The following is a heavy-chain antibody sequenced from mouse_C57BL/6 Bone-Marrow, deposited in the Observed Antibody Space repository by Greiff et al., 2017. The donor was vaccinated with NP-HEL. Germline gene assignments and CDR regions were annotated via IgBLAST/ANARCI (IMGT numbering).Heavy chain of an antibody. Sequence: VHVKQSGAELVRPGASVKLSCTASGFNIKDDYMHWVKQRPEQGLEWIGWIDPENGDTEYASKFQGKATMTADTSSNTAYLQLSSLTSRDTAVYYCTAVIIYYYGSSLDYFDYWGQGTTLTVSS. J-gene: IGHJ2*01. D-gene: IGHD1-1*01. CDR2: IDPENGDT. V-gene: IGHV14-4*01. CDR1: GFNIKDDY. CDR3: TAVIIYYYGSSLDYFDY.